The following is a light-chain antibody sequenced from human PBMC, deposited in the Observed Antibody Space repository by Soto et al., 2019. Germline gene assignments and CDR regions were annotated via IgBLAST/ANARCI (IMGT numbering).Light chain of an antibody. V-gene: IGKV3-20*01. J-gene: IGKJ4*01. CDR2: ATS. Sequence: EIVLTQSPGTLSLSPGEGATLSCRASQSISSSYLTWYQQKPGQAPRLLMYATSSRAAGIPDRFNGSGSGTDFTLTISRLEPEDFAVYYCQQYGASFGGGTKVEIK. CDR3: QQYGAS. CDR1: QSISSSY.